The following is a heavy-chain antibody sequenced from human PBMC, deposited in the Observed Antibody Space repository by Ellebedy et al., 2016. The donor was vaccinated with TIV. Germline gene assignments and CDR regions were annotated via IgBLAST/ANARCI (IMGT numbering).Heavy chain of an antibody. CDR2: MNGDGNER. J-gene: IGHJ4*02. Sequence: GESLKISCAVSGFTFSTSWMSWVRQAPGQGLEWVANMNGDGNERYYVDSVEGRFTISRDNTRNSLYLQMNSLRADDTAVYYCTKDGSGTMNFWGQGTLVTASS. CDR3: TKDGSGTMNF. CDR1: GFTFSTSW. D-gene: IGHD1-1*01. V-gene: IGHV3-7*01.